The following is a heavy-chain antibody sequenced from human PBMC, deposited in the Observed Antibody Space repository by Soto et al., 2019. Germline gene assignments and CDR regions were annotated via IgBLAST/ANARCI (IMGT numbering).Heavy chain of an antibody. Sequence: SVKVSCKASGGTFSSYAISWVRQAPGQGLEWMGGIIPIFGTANYAQKFQGRVTITADESTSTAYMELSSLRSDATAVYYCAREGGYGSGSYSLSYFDYWGQGTLVTVSS. V-gene: IGHV1-69*13. CDR3: AREGGYGSGSYSLSYFDY. CDR2: IIPIFGTA. D-gene: IGHD3-10*01. J-gene: IGHJ4*02. CDR1: GGTFSSYA.